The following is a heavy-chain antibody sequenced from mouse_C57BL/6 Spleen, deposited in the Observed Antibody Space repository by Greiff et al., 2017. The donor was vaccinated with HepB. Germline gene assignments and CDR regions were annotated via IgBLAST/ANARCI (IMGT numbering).Heavy chain of an antibody. Sequence: QVQLKESGPELVKPGASVKISCKASGYAFSSSWMNWVKQRPGKGLEWIGRIYPGDGDTNYNGKFKGKATLTADKSSSTAYMQRSSLTSEDSAVYCWARGYYGSRDWYFDVWGTGTTVTVSS. CDR2: IYPGDGDT. CDR1: GYAFSSSW. CDR3: ARGYYGSRDWYFDV. J-gene: IGHJ1*03. D-gene: IGHD1-1*01. V-gene: IGHV1-82*01.